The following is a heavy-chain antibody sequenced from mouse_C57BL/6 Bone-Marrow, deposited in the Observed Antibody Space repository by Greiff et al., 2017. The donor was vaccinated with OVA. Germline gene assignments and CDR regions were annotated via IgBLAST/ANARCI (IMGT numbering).Heavy chain of an antibody. V-gene: IGHV1-69*01. D-gene: IGHD2-2*01. J-gene: IGHJ2*01. CDR2: IDPSDSYT. CDR1: GYTFTSYW. Sequence: QVHVKQPGAELVMPGASVKLSCKASGYTFTSYWMHWVKQRPGQGLEWIREIDPSDSYTNYNQKFKGKSTLTVDKSSSTAYMQLSSLTSEDSAVYYCAREGYIYFDYWGQGTTLTVSS. CDR3: AREGYIYFDY.